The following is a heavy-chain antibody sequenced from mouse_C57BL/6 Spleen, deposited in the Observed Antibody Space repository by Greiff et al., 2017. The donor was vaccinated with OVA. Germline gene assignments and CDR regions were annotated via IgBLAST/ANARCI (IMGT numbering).Heavy chain of an antibody. CDR2: IDPSDSET. CDR1: GYTFTSYW. CDR3: ARYGYYDFDY. J-gene: IGHJ2*01. D-gene: IGHD2-3*01. Sequence: QVHVKQPGAELVRPGSSVKLSCKASGYTFTSYWMHWVKQRPIQGLEWIGNIDPSDSETHYNQKFKDKATLTVDKSSSTAYMQLSSLTSEDSAVYYCARYGYYDFDYWGQGTTLTVSS. V-gene: IGHV1-52*01.